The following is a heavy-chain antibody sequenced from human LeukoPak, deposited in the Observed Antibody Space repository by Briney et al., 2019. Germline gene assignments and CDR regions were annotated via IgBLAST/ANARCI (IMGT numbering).Heavy chain of an antibody. V-gene: IGHV3-30-3*01. CDR1: GFTFSSYA. CDR2: ISYDGSNK. D-gene: IGHD5-12*01. CDR3: ARGYSGYDRGDY. Sequence: GRSLRLSCAASGFTFSSYAMHWVRQAPGKGLEWVAVISYDGSNKYYADSVKGRFTISRDNSKNTLYLQMNSLRAEDTAAYYCARGYSGYDRGDYWGQGTLVTVSS. J-gene: IGHJ4*02.